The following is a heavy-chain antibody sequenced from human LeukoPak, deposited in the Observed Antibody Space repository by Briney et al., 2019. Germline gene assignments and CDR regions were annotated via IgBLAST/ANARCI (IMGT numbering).Heavy chain of an antibody. V-gene: IGHV3-7*01. CDR3: ARAIGYLYDAFSI. CDR1: GFTFSSYW. D-gene: IGHD2-2*02. J-gene: IGHJ3*02. CDR2: IKQDGSGK. Sequence: GGSLRLSCAASGFTFSSYWMSWVRQAPGKGLEWVANIKQDGSGKYYVDSVKGRFTISRDNAKNSLYLQMNSLRAEDTAVYYCARAIGYLYDAFSIWGQGTMASLSS.